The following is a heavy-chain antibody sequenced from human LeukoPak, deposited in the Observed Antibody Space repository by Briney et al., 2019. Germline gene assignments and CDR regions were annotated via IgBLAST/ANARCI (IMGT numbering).Heavy chain of an antibody. CDR3: ARGVWELLAGIKYYYYYMDV. Sequence: SETLSLTCVVSGGSIITSNWWTWVRQSPGKGLEWIGEIYHTENTKYNPSLDSRVSISVDKSKNQFSLKLSSVTAADTAVYYCARGVWELLAGIKYYYYYMDVWGKGTTVTVSS. D-gene: IGHD1-26*01. V-gene: IGHV4-4*02. CDR1: GGSIITSNW. CDR2: IYHTENT. J-gene: IGHJ6*03.